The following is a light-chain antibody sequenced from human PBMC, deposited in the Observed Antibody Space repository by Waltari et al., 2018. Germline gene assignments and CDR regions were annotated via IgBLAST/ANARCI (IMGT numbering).Light chain of an antibody. CDR1: QSINNH. CDR2: AAS. Sequence: DIQMTQSPSSLSASVGDRVTITCRASQSINNHLNWYQQKPGKVPKLLIYAASTLQSGVPSRFSGSGSGTDFTLTVSSLQPEDFATYFCQHSDAIPITFGGGTKVEIK. V-gene: IGKV1-39*01. CDR3: QHSDAIPIT. J-gene: IGKJ4*01.